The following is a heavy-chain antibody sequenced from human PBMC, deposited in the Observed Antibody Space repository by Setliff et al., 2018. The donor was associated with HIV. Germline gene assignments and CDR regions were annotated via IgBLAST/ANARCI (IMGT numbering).Heavy chain of an antibody. J-gene: IGHJ3*02. CDR3: ARDGGYSGHQWFGDAFDI. V-gene: IGHV1-69*13. Sequence: SVKVSCKASNYTFTSYGISWVRQAPGQGLEWMGGIIPIYGTANSAQKFQGRVTITADESTSTAYMELSTLRSEDTAVYFCARDGGYSGHQWFGDAFDIWGQGTMVT. D-gene: IGHD5-12*01. CDR2: IIPIYGTA. CDR1: NYTFTSYG.